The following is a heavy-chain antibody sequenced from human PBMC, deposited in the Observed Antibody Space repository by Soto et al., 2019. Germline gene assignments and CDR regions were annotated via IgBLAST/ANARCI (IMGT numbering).Heavy chain of an antibody. Sequence: PSETLSLTCTVSGGSISSYYWSWIRQPPGKGLEWIGYIYYSGSTNYNPSLKSRVTISVDTSKNQFSLKLSSVTAADTAVYYCAVGYYYDSSGPEVYYYGMDVWGQGTTVTVSS. J-gene: IGHJ6*02. D-gene: IGHD3-22*01. CDR2: IYYSGST. CDR1: GGSISSYY. CDR3: AVGYYYDSSGPEVYYYGMDV. V-gene: IGHV4-59*08.